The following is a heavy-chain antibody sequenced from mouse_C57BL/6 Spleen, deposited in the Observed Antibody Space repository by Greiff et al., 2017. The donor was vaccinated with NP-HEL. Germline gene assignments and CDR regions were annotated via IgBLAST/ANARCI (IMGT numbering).Heavy chain of an antibody. CDR2: INPNDGTT. D-gene: IGHD1-1*01. J-gene: IGHJ3*01. CDR1: GYSFTDYN. V-gene: IGHV1-39*01. CDR3: ALGLNYAWFAY. Sequence: VQLQQPGPELVKPGASVKISCKASGYSFTDYNMNWVKQSNGKSLEWIGVINPNDGTTSYNQKFKGKATLTVDQSSSTAYMQRNSLTSEDSAVYYCALGLNYAWFAYWGQGTLVTVSA.